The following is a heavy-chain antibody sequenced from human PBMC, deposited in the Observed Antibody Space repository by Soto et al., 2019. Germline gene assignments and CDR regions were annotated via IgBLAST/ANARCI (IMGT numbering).Heavy chain of an antibody. Sequence: SETLSLTCAVSGGSISSGGYSWSWIRQPPGKGLEWIGYIYHSGSTYYNPSLKSRVTISVDRFKNQFSLKLSSVTAADTAVYYCARQNEGGTYDAFDIWGQGTMVTVSS. V-gene: IGHV4-30-2*01. CDR1: GGSISSGGYS. J-gene: IGHJ3*02. CDR3: ARQNEGGTYDAFDI. D-gene: IGHD2-15*01. CDR2: IYHSGST.